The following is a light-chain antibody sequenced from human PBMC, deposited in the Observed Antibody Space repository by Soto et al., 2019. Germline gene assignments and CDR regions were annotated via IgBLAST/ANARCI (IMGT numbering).Light chain of an antibody. V-gene: IGKV3-20*01. CDR2: DAS. CDR3: QQYGSSPGT. Sequence: EIVLTQSPGTLSLSAGERATLSCRASQSVSSSYLAWYQQKPGQAPRLLIYDASSRATGIPDRFSGSGSGTDFTLTISRLEPEDFAVYYCQQYGSSPGTFGQGTKVEIK. CDR1: QSVSSSY. J-gene: IGKJ1*01.